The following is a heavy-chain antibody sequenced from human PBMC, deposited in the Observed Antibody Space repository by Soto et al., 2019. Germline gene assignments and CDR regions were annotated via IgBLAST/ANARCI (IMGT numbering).Heavy chain of an antibody. CDR2: ISAYSGDT. D-gene: IGHD1-26*01. CDR3: ARRGSYYYYYGMDV. Sequence: ASVKVSCKASGYSFTNYPIAWVRRAPGQGLEWMGWISAYSGDTNYAQKFQGRVTMTRDTSTTTAYLELRSLRSDDTAVYYCARRGSYYYYYGMDVWGQGTTVTVSS. V-gene: IGHV1-18*01. J-gene: IGHJ6*02. CDR1: GYSFTNYP.